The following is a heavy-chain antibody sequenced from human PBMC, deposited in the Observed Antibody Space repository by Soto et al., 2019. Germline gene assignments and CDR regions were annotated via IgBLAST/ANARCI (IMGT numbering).Heavy chain of an antibody. CDR1: GYSFSYFG. V-gene: IGHV1-18*01. Sequence: ASVKVSCKASGYSFSYFGISWVRQAPGQGLEWVGWVSVPSGDTGSAQSFQGRVTVTTDTSTNTAYLEVRSLRSDDTAVNYCARTCSSGGSCYLPYWGEGTLVTSPQ. CDR3: ARTCSSGGSCYLPY. J-gene: IGHJ4*02. D-gene: IGHD2-15*01. CDR2: VSVPSGDT.